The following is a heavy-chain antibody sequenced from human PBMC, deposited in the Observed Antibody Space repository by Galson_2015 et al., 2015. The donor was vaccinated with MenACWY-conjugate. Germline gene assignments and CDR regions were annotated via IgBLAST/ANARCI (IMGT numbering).Heavy chain of an antibody. Sequence: QSGAEVKKPGESLKISCKGSGYSFTNYWIAWVRQMPGKGLEWVGLIDPVNSNIRYSPSFQGQVIISADESISTAYLQWSSLKASDTATYYCARHPPGGRGMDVWGQGTTVTVSS. D-gene: IGHD1-26*01. V-gene: IGHV5-51*01. J-gene: IGHJ6*02. CDR1: GYSFTNYW. CDR2: IDPVNSNI. CDR3: ARHPPGGRGMDV.